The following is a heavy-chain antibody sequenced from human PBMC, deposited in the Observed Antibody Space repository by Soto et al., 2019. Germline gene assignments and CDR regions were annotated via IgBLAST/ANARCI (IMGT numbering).Heavy chain of an antibody. CDR2: IYYSGTT. Sequence: SETLSLTCAVYGGSFSGYYWTWIRQPPGKGLEWIGYIYYSGTTNYNPSLKSRVAISVDRSKNQFSLKLTSVTAADTAVYYCARLGGFYQAFDSWGQGTLVTVSS. CDR1: GGSFSGYY. J-gene: IGHJ4*02. V-gene: IGHV4-59*08. D-gene: IGHD3-22*01. CDR3: ARLGGFYQAFDS.